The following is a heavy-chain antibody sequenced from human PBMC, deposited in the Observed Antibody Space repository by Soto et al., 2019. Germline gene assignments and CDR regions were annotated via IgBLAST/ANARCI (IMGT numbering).Heavy chain of an antibody. V-gene: IGHV1-18*01. CDR2: ISAYNGNT. Sequence: WASVKVSCKASGYTFTSCGISWVRQAPGQGLEWMGWISAYNGNTNYAQKLQGRVTMTTDTSTSTAYMELRSLRSDDTAVYYCARDLRIVGDFDYWGQGTLVTVSS. D-gene: IGHD1-26*01. CDR3: ARDLRIVGDFDY. CDR1: GYTFTSCG. J-gene: IGHJ4*02.